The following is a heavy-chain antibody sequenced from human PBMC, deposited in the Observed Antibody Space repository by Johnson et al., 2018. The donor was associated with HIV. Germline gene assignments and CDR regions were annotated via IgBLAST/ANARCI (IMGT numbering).Heavy chain of an antibody. Sequence: QVQLVESGGGVVQPGRSLRLSCAASGFTFSSYAMHWVRQAPGKGLEWVAVISYDGSNKYYADSVKGRFTISRDNSKNTLYLQMNSLRAEDTAVYYCAREWSGHSSSWCRYAFDIWGQGTMVTVSS. CDR2: ISYDGSNK. CDR1: GFTFSSYA. V-gene: IGHV3-30*04. CDR3: AREWSGHSSSWCRYAFDI. D-gene: IGHD6-13*01. J-gene: IGHJ3*02.